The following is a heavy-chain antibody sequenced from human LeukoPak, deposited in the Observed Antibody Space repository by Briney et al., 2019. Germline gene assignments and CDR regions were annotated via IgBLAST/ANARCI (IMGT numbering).Heavy chain of an antibody. V-gene: IGHV3-23*01. J-gene: IGHJ4*02. Sequence: GGSLRLSCAASGFTFSSYAMSWVRQAPGKGLERVSAISGSGGSTYYADSVKGRFTISRDNSKNTLYLQMNSLRAEDTAVYYCAKDRDSRGWEFDYWGQGTLVTVSS. CDR3: AKDRDSRGWEFDY. CDR2: ISGSGGST. CDR1: GFTFSSYA. D-gene: IGHD6-19*01.